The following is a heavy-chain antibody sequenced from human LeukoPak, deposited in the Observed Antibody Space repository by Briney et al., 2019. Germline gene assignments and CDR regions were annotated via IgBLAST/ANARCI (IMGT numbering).Heavy chain of an antibody. J-gene: IGHJ5*02. V-gene: IGHV1-69*04. CDR1: GGTFSSYA. CDR2: IIPILGIA. D-gene: IGHD3-10*01. Sequence: GASVKVSCKASGGTFSSYAISWVRQAPGQGLEWMGRIIPILGIANYAQKFQGRVTITADKSTSTAYMELSSLRSEDTAVYYCARENGVRGGEMTTNWFDPWGQGTLVTVSS. CDR3: ARENGVRGGEMTTNWFDP.